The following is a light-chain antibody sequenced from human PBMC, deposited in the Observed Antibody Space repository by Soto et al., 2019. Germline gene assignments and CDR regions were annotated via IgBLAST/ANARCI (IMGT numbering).Light chain of an antibody. CDR3: AAWDDSLNGVV. CDR1: SSNIGSNT. Sequence: QSVLTQPPSASGTPGQRVTISCSGSSSNIGSNTVNWYQQLQGTAPKLLIYSNNQRPSGVPDRVSGSKSGTSASLAISGLQSEDEADYYCAAWDDSLNGVVFGGGTQLTVL. CDR2: SNN. V-gene: IGLV1-44*01. J-gene: IGLJ2*01.